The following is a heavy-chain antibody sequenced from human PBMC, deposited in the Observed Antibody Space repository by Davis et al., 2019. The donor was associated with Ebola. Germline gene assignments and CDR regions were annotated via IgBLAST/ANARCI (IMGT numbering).Heavy chain of an antibody. Sequence: GESLKISCAASGFTFSNYNINWVRQAPGKGLEWVSSNSSSGTYRESADSVKGRFTISRDKSKNTLYLQMNSLRAEDTAVDYCAKEIGGSGWYSIDYWGQGTLVTVSS. CDR2: NSSSGTYR. J-gene: IGHJ4*02. CDR3: AKEIGGSGWYSIDY. D-gene: IGHD6-19*01. CDR1: GFTFSNYN. V-gene: IGHV3-21*04.